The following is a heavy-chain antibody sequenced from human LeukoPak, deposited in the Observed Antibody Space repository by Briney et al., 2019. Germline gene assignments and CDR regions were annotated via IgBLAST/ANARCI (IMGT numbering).Heavy chain of an antibody. V-gene: IGHV4-30-4*01. D-gene: IGHD5-24*01. CDR2: IYYSGST. CDR3: ARGFGDGYNYGFDY. CDR1: GGSISSGDYY. J-gene: IGHJ4*02. Sequence: SQTLSLTCTVSGGSISSGDYYWSWIRQPPGKGLEWIGYIYYSGSTYYNPSLKSRVTISVDTSKNQFSLKLSSVTAADTAVYCCARGFGDGYNYGFDYWGQGTLVTVSS.